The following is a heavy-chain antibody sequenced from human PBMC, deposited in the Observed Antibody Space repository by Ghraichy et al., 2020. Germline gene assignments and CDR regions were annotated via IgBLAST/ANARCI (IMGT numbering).Heavy chain of an antibody. CDR3: LFWSGYPEYNFDY. Sequence: LSLTCAASGFTFSNAWMSWVRQAPGKGLEWVGRIKSKTDGGTTDYAAPVKGRFTISRDDSKNTLYLQMNSLKTEDTAVYYCLFWSGYPEYNFDYWGQGTLVTVSS. J-gene: IGHJ4*02. D-gene: IGHD3-3*01. V-gene: IGHV3-15*01. CDR2: IKSKTDGGTT. CDR1: GFTFSNAW.